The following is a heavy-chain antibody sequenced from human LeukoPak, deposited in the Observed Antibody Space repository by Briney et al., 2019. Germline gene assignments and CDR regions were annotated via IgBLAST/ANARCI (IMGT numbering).Heavy chain of an antibody. J-gene: IGHJ4*02. CDR1: GFTFSSYA. V-gene: IGHV3-30*04. CDR3: AKDRGIISDY. CDR2: ISYDGSNK. D-gene: IGHD3-10*01. Sequence: GGSLRLSCAASGFTFSSYAMHWVRQAPGKGLEWVAVISYDGSNKYYADSVKGRFTISRDNSKSTLYLQMNSLRAEDTAVYYCAKDRGIISDYWGQGTLVTVSS.